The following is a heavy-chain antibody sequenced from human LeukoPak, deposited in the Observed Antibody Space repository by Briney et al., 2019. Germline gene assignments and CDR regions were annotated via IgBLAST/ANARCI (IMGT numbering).Heavy chain of an antibody. CDR2: INTNTGNP. D-gene: IGHD6-25*01. V-gene: IGHV7-4-1*02. Sequence: ASVKVSCKASGYTFTSYAMNWVRQAPGQGLEWMGWINTNTGNPTYAQGFTGRFVFSLDTSVSTAYLQISSLKAEDTAVYYCAREWCGYDCYYYYGMDVWGQGTTVTVSS. CDR3: AREWCGYDCYYYYGMDV. CDR1: GYTFTSYA. J-gene: IGHJ6*02.